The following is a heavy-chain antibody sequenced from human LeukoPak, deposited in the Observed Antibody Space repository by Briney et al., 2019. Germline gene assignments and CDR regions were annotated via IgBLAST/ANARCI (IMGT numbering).Heavy chain of an antibody. CDR1: GFTFSSYW. V-gene: IGHV3-74*01. Sequence: GGSLRLSCAASGFTFSSYWMHWVRQAPGKGLVWVSRINSDGSSTSYADSVKGRFTISRDNAKNSLYLQMNSLRAEDTAVYYCARDGRYSSFDYWGQGTLVTVSS. J-gene: IGHJ4*02. CDR3: ARDGRYSSFDY. CDR2: INSDGSST. D-gene: IGHD6-13*01.